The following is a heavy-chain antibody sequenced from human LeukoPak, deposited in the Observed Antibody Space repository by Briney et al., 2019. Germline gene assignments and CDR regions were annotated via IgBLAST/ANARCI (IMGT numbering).Heavy chain of an antibody. Sequence: SVKVSCKASGYTFTSYGISWVRQAPGQGLEWMGRIIPILGIANYAQKFQGRVTITADKSTSTAYMELSSLRSEDTAVYYCARTPYYYGSGSYYFDYWGQGTLVTVSS. CDR1: GYTFTSYG. V-gene: IGHV1-69*04. CDR2: IIPILGIA. J-gene: IGHJ4*02. CDR3: ARTPYYYGSGSYYFDY. D-gene: IGHD3-10*01.